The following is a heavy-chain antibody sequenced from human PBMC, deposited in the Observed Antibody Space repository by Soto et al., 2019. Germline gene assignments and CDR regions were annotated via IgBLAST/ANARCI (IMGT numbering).Heavy chain of an antibody. CDR2: IYYSGST. D-gene: IGHD3-3*01. Sequence: QVQLQESGPGLVKPSQTLSLTCTVSGGSISSGGYYWSWIRQHPGKGLEWIGSIYYSGSTYYNPSLKSRVTISVDTSKSQFARKLSSVTAADTAVYYCARGEAYYDFWSGYPPALDGMDVWGQGTTVTVSS. V-gene: IGHV4-31*03. CDR1: GGSISSGGYY. CDR3: ARGEAYYDFWSGYPPALDGMDV. J-gene: IGHJ6*02.